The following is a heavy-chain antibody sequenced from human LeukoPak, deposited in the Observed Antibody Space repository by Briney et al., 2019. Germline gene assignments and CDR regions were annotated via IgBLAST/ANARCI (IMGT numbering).Heavy chain of an antibody. Sequence: GGSLRLSCAASGFTFRDYYMTWIRQAPGKGLEWISYISGNSGVSNYADPVKDRFSISRDNAKNSLYLQMSSLRDEDTAVYFCAREARYGGGYESDHWGQGTLVTVSS. V-gene: IGHV3-11*06. CDR3: AREARYGGGYESDH. J-gene: IGHJ4*02. CDR2: ISGNSGVS. D-gene: IGHD5-12*01. CDR1: GFTFRDYY.